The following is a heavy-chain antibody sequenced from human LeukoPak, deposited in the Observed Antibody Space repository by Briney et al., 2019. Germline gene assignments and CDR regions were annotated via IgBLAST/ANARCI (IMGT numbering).Heavy chain of an antibody. CDR3: ARVVVAARVHDFDY. J-gene: IGHJ4*02. D-gene: IGHD2-15*01. V-gene: IGHV4-34*01. CDR2: INHSGST. Sequence: PSETLSLTCAVYGGSFSGYYWSWIRQPPGKGLEWIGEINHSGSTNYNPSLKSRVTISVDTSKSQFSLKLSSVTAADTAVYYCARVVVAARVHDFDYWGQGTLVTVSS. CDR1: GGSFSGYY.